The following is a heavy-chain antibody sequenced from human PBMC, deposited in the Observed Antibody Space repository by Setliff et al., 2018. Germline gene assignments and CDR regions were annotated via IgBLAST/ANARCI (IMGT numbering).Heavy chain of an antibody. J-gene: IGHJ3*02. CDR2: IRSDGSNK. CDR1: GFTFNSYG. D-gene: IGHD6-19*01. Sequence: PGESLKISCAASGFTFNSYGMHWVRQAPGKGLEWVAFIRSDGSNKYYADSMKGRFTISRDNSKNMLYLQMNSLRAEDTAMFYCAKNGRQWLGDAFDIWGQGTMGTVSS. V-gene: IGHV3-30*02. CDR3: AKNGRQWLGDAFDI.